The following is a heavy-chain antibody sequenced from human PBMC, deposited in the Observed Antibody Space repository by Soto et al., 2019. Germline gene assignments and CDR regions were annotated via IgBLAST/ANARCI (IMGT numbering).Heavy chain of an antibody. CDR1: CVSVSRYC. Sequence: RTGTVSCVSVSRYCFWCIRQPPRKGREGIGYIYYSGCTNYNPSLKSRVTIAVDTSKNQFSLKLSSVTAADTAVYYCARGGWYYDFWSGNDYYYYGMDVWGQGTTVTVSS. CDR2: IYYSGCT. CDR3: ARGGWYYDFWSGNDYYYYGMDV. D-gene: IGHD3-3*01. J-gene: IGHJ6*02. V-gene: IGHV4-59*02.